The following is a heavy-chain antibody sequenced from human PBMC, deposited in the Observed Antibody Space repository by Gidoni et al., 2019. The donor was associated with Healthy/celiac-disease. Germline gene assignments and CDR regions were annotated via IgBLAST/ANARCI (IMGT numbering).Heavy chain of an antibody. V-gene: IGHV4-34*01. J-gene: IGHJ4*02. CDR3: ARGRGSSWYVGERFDY. Sequence: QVQLQQWGAGLLKPSETLSLTCAVYGGSFSGDYWSWIRQPPGKGLEWIGEINHSGSTNYNPSLKSRVTISVDTSKNQFSLKLSSVTAAETAVYYGARGRGSSWYVGERFDYWGQGTLVTVSS. CDR1: GGSFSGDY. CDR2: INHSGST. D-gene: IGHD6-13*01.